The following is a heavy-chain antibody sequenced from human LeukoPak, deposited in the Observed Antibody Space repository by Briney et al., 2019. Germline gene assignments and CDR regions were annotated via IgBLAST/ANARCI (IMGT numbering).Heavy chain of an antibody. V-gene: IGHV1-18*01. CDR3: ARTRRTYYPYYFDY. CDR1: GYTFTSYG. Sequence: ASVKVSCKASGYTFTSYGISWVRQAPGQGLEWMGWISAYNGNTNYAQKLQGRVTMTTDTSTSTAYMELRSLRSDDTAVYYCARTRRTYYPYYFDYWGQGTLVTVSS. J-gene: IGHJ4*02. D-gene: IGHD3-10*01. CDR2: ISAYNGNT.